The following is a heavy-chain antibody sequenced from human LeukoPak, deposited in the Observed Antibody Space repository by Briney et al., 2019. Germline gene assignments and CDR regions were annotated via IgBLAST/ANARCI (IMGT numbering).Heavy chain of an antibody. D-gene: IGHD1-26*01. CDR2: ITGSGGNT. CDR3: AKAVGASTRHFSDY. CDR1: GFTFSSYA. Sequence: GRSLRLSCAASGFTFSSYAMSWVRQAPGKGLEWVSGITGSGGNTYYADSVQGRFTISRDNSKNTLYLQMNSLRAEDTALYSCAKAVGASTRHFSDYWGQGTLVTVSS. J-gene: IGHJ4*02. V-gene: IGHV3-23*01.